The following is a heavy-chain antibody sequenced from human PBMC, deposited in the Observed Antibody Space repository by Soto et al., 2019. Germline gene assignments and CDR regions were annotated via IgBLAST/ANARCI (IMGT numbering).Heavy chain of an antibody. CDR3: ARGWMTTVTSAGPYYGMDV. D-gene: IGHD4-4*01. CDR1: GYTFTSYD. J-gene: IGHJ6*02. Sequence: GASVKVSCKASGYTFTSYDINWVRQATGQGLEWMGWMNPNSGNTGYAQKFQGRVTMTRNTSMSTAYMELRSLRSDDTAVYYCARGWMTTVTSAGPYYGMDVWGQGTTVTVYS. CDR2: MNPNSGNT. V-gene: IGHV1-8*01.